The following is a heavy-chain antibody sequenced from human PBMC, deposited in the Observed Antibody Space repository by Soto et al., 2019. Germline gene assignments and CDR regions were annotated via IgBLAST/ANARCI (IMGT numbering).Heavy chain of an antibody. J-gene: IGHJ3*01. D-gene: IGHD2-21*01. CDR2: INTFNGKK. V-gene: IGHV1-18*01. Sequence: QVQLVQSGPEVTMPGASVRVSCKASGYSFREYGISWVRQVPGQGLEWMAWINTFNGKKQYGENLKGRVTVTTDTATGSVYMEVRSLRSDDSAVYYCAREHYRGGAFDVWGQGTVVAVSS. CDR3: AREHYRGGAFDV. CDR1: GYSFREYG.